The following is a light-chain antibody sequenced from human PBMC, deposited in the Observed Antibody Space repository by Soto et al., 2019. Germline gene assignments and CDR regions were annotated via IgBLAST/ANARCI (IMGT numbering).Light chain of an antibody. J-gene: IGKJ1*01. CDR2: KAS. Sequence: DIQMTQSPSTLSASVGDRVTITCRASQSISSWLAWYQQKPGKAPKLLIYKASSLESGVPSRFSGSGSGTEFTLNISSLQPDDFATYYCQQYNSYPVFGQGTKVEIK. CDR3: QQYNSYPV. CDR1: QSISSW. V-gene: IGKV1-5*03.